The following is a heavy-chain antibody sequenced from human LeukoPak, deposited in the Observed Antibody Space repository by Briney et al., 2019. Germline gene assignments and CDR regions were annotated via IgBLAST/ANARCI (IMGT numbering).Heavy chain of an antibody. CDR3: ARDREGLEGATHFDY. D-gene: IGHD1-26*01. V-gene: IGHV4-34*01. Sequence: SETLSLTCAVYGGSFSGYYWSWIRQPPGKGLGWIGEINHSGSTNYNPSLKSRVTISVDTSKNQFSLKLSSVTAADTAVYYCARDREGLEGATHFDYWGQGTLVTVSS. CDR2: INHSGST. J-gene: IGHJ4*02. CDR1: GGSFSGYY.